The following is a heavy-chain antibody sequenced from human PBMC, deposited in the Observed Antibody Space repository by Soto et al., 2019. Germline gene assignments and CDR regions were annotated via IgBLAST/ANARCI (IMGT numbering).Heavy chain of an antibody. CDR3: ARGLRGSGWYQGDY. Sequence: GGSLRLSCAASGFTFSSYAMHWVRQAPGKGLEWVAVISYDGSNKYHADSVKGRFTISRDNSKNTLYLQMNSLRAEDTAVYYCARGLRGSGWYQGDYWGQGTLVTVSS. CDR1: GFTFSSYA. V-gene: IGHV3-30-3*01. D-gene: IGHD6-19*01. CDR2: ISYDGSNK. J-gene: IGHJ4*02.